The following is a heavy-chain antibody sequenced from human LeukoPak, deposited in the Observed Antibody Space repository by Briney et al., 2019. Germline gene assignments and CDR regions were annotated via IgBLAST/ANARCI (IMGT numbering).Heavy chain of an antibody. D-gene: IGHD6-13*01. CDR1: GGSISSYY. J-gene: IGHJ4*02. V-gene: IGHV4-59*01. CDR2: IYYSGST. CDR3: ARDRRQPGYYFDN. Sequence: SETLSLTCTVSGGSISSYYWSWIRHPPGKGLEWIGYIYYSGSTNYNPSLKSRVTISVDTSKNQFSLKLSSVTAADTAVYYCARDRRQPGYYFDNWGQGTLVTVSS.